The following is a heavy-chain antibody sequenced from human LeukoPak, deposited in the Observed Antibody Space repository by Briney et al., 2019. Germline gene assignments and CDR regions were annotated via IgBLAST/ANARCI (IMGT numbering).Heavy chain of an antibody. Sequence: GGSLRLSCAASGFTFSSYAMSWVRQAPGRGLEWVSAISGSGGSTYYADSVKGRFTISRHNSKNTLYLQTNSLRAEDTAVYYCAREPPRRYCSGGSCYSLHYYYGMDVWGQGTTVTVSS. J-gene: IGHJ6*02. V-gene: IGHV3-23*01. D-gene: IGHD2-15*01. CDR3: AREPPRRYCSGGSCYSLHYYYGMDV. CDR1: GFTFSSYA. CDR2: ISGSGGST.